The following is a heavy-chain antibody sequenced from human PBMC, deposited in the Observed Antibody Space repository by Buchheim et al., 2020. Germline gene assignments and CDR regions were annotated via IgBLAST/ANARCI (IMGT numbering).Heavy chain of an antibody. CDR2: MNPNSGNT. J-gene: IGHJ6*02. CDR3: ARDQHYDFWSGYYTSNRYYYGMDV. Sequence: QVQLVQSGAEVKKPGASVKVSCKASGYTFTSYDINWVRQATGQGLEWMGWMNPNSGNTGYAQKFQGRVTMTRNTSISTAYMELSSLRSEDTAVYYCARDQHYDFWSGYYTSNRYYYGMDVWGQGTT. V-gene: IGHV1-8*01. D-gene: IGHD3-3*01. CDR1: GYTFTSYD.